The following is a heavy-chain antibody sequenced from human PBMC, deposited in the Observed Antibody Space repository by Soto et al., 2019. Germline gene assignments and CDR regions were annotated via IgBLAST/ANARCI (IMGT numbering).Heavy chain of an antibody. CDR2: IYYTGST. D-gene: IGHD3-16*02. CDR1: GGSITSSSYY. Sequence: SETLSLTCTVSGGSITSSSYYWGWIRQPPAKGLEWIGSIYYTGSTYYNPSLKSRVTISADTSKIQFSLKLSSVTAADTAVYYCARLVVGGNYYYYGMDDWGQGPPVTVSS. CDR3: ARLVVGGNYYYYGMDD. J-gene: IGHJ6*02. V-gene: IGHV4-39*01.